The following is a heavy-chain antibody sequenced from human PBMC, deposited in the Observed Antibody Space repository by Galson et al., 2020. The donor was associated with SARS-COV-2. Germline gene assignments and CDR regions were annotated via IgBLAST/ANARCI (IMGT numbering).Heavy chain of an antibody. CDR1: GFTLSDYN. V-gene: IGHV3-11*01. D-gene: IGHD3-22*01. J-gene: IGHJ4*02. Sequence: GESLKISSAAPGFTLSDYNMNWIRQAPGKGLEWVAHISTSGSPIYYTDSVKGRLTISRDDDRNSLYLQMNSLRAEDTAVYYCARRRPAAYVCVGYYSEALDFWGQGTLVTVSS. CDR3: ARRRPAAYVCVGYYSEALDF. CDR2: ISTSGSPI.